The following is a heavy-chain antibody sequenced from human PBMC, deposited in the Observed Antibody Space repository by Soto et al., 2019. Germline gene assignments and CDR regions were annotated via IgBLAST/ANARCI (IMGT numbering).Heavy chain of an antibody. CDR1: DYTFTSYG. V-gene: IGHV1-18*04. CDR3: ARDRAPGGDYYDSSGYPNDY. D-gene: IGHD3-22*01. J-gene: IGHJ4*02. Sequence: QVQLVQSGAEVKKPGASVKVSCKASDYTFTSYGISWVRQAPGQGLEWMGWISAYNGNTNYAQKLQGRVTMTTDTSTSTAYMELRSLRSDDTAVYYCARDRAPGGDYYDSSGYPNDYWGQGTLVTVSS. CDR2: ISAYNGNT.